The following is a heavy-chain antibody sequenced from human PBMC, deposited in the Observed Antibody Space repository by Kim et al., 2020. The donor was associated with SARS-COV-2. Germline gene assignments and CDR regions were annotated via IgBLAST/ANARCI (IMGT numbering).Heavy chain of an antibody. D-gene: IGHD6-19*01. CDR3: ARDGDLYSSGKDAFDI. J-gene: IGHJ3*02. V-gene: IGHV3-7*01. Sequence: GGSLRLSCAASGFTFSSYWMTWVRQAPGKGLEWVANIKQDGNQKYYVDSVKGRFTISRDNAKKSLYLQMNSLRAEDTAVYYCARDGDLYSSGKDAFDIWG. CDR2: IKQDGNQK. CDR1: GFTFSSYW.